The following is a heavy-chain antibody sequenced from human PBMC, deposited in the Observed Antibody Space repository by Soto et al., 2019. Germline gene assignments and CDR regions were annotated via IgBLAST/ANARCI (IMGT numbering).Heavy chain of an antibody. CDR1: GFPFTDSA. D-gene: IGHD2-21*01. Sequence: EVQLVESGGGLFKPGGSLKLSCAASGFPFTDSAIHWFRQASGKGPEGVGRIRNKINTYATAYAASVKGRFTISRDDATGTTYLQMNSLTTEDTAVYYCSRRRDWTATDPLDYWGQGTLVTVAS. V-gene: IGHV3-73*02. CDR3: SRRRDWTATDPLDY. CDR2: IRNKINTYAT. J-gene: IGHJ4*02.